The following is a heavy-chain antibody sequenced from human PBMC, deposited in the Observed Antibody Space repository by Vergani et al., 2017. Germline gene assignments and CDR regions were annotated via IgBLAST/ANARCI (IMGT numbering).Heavy chain of an antibody. V-gene: IGHV3-21*01. Sequence: EVQLVESGGGLVQPGGSLRLSCAASGFTFSDHYMDWVRQAPGKGLEWVASISGSSSYVFYRDSVEGRFTITRDNAKKSVYLQMNSLRAEDTAMYFCARGLWDCTHIRCSPPSYWGQGTQVTVSS. D-gene: IGHD2-8*01. CDR3: ARGLWDCTHIRCSPPSY. CDR2: ISGSSSYV. CDR1: GFTFSDHY. J-gene: IGHJ4*02.